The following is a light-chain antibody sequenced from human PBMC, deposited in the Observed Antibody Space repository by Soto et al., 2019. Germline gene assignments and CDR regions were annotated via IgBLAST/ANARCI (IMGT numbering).Light chain of an antibody. V-gene: IGKV3-20*01. J-gene: IGKJ4*01. CDR3: HQYDSSPLT. CDR1: QRVSSSY. Sequence: EIVLTQSPGTLSLSPGERATLSCRASQRVSSSYLAWYQQKPGQAPRLRIYGASSRATGIPDRFSGSGSGTDFTLTISRLELEDFAVYYCHQYDSSPLTFGGGTKVEIK. CDR2: GAS.